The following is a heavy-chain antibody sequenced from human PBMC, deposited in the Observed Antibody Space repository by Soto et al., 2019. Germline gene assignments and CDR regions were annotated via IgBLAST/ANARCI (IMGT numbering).Heavy chain of an antibody. Sequence: PSETLSLTCTVSGGSISSYYWSWIRQPPGKGLEWIGYIYYSGSTNYNPPLKSRVTISVDTSKNQFSLKLSSVTAADTAVYYCARGFDWLARFDYWGQGTLVTVSS. V-gene: IGHV4-59*01. CDR1: GGSISSYY. J-gene: IGHJ4*02. CDR2: IYYSGST. D-gene: IGHD3-9*01. CDR3: ARGFDWLARFDY.